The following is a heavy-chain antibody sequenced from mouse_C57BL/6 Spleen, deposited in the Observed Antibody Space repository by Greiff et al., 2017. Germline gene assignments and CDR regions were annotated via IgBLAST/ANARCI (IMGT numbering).Heavy chain of an antibody. CDR1: GYTFTDYY. CDR3: ARDYDYLDY. Sequence: QVQLKESGAELVRPGASVKLSCKASGYTFTDYYINWVKQRPGQGLEWIARIYPGSGNTYYNEKFKGKATLTAEKSSSPAYMQLSSLTSEDSAVYFCARDYDYLDYWGQGTTLTVSS. D-gene: IGHD2-4*01. V-gene: IGHV1-76*01. J-gene: IGHJ2*01. CDR2: IYPGSGNT.